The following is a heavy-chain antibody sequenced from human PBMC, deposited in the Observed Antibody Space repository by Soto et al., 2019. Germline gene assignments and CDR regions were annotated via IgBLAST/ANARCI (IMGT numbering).Heavy chain of an antibody. Sequence: SETLSLTWAVYGGSFSDYYWTWIRQPPGKGLEWIGEINHSGSTNYNPSLKSRVTISVDTSKNQFSLKLSTVTAADTAVYYCARGHGDFDHWGQGTLVTVSS. CDR2: INHSGST. CDR1: GGSFSDYY. V-gene: IGHV4-34*01. CDR3: ARGHGDFDH. D-gene: IGHD4-17*01. J-gene: IGHJ5*02.